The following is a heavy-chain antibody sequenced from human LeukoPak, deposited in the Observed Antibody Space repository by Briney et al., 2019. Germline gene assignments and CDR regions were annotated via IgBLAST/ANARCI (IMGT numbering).Heavy chain of an antibody. CDR1: GGPISGYY. D-gene: IGHD6-13*01. CDR2: IYSSGST. V-gene: IGHV4-4*07. J-gene: IGHJ4*02. Sequence: SETLSLTCTVSGGPISGYYGSWIRQPAGKGLEWIGRIYSSGSTKYNPSLKSRVTTSVDTSKNQFSLKLSSVTAADTAVYYCARGVAAVGDFDYWGQGTLVTVSS. CDR3: ARGVAAVGDFDY.